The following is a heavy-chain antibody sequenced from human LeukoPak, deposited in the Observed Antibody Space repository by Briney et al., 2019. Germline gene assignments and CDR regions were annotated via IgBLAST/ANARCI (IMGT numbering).Heavy chain of an antibody. V-gene: IGHV4-59*01. CDR2: IYYIGST. D-gene: IGHD5-18*01. CDR3: ARCGGYSYGSGAYYYFYGMDV. J-gene: IGHJ6*02. CDR1: GGSISSYY. Sequence: SETLSLTCTVSGGSISSYYWSWIRQPPGKGLEWIGYIYYIGSTNYNPSLKSRVTISVDTSKNQFSLKLSSVTAADTAVYYCARCGGYSYGSGAYYYFYGMDVWGQGTTVTVSS.